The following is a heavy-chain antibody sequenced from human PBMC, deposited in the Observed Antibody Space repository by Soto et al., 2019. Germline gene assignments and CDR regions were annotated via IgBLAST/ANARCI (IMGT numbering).Heavy chain of an antibody. D-gene: IGHD3-16*01. CDR3: ARGVLTSLPFDY. V-gene: IGHV1-69*13. CDR1: GCTFSSYA. Sequence: SVKVSCKASGCTFSSYAISWVRQAPGQGLEWMGGIIPIFGTANYAQKFQGRVTITADESTRTAYMEVSSLRSEDTAVYFCARGVLTSLPFDYWGQGTLVTVSS. J-gene: IGHJ4*02. CDR2: IIPIFGTA.